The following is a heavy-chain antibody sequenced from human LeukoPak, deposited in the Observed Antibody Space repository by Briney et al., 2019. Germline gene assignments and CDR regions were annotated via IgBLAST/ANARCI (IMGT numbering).Heavy chain of an antibody. D-gene: IGHD3-22*01. CDR2: ISYDGSNK. Sequence: GGSLRLSCAASGFTFSSYAMHWVRQAPGKGLEWVAVISYDGSNKYYADSVKGRFTISRDNSKNTLYLQMNSLRAEDTAVYYCARVQMIGRAWGAFDIWGQGTMVTVSS. V-gene: IGHV3-30-3*01. J-gene: IGHJ3*02. CDR1: GFTFSSYA. CDR3: ARVQMIGRAWGAFDI.